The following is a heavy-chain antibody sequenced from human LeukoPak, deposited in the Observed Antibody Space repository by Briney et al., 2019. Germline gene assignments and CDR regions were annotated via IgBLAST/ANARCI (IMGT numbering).Heavy chain of an antibody. V-gene: IGHV4-61*02. CDR1: GDSISSGNYY. Sequence: SETLSLTCTVSGDSISSGNYYWSWIRQPAGRGLEWIGRIYISGTTTTTYNSSLKSRLTISIDTSKNQFSLRLSSVTAADTAVYYCARNSNMHYYYYYYMDVWGKGTTVTVSS. CDR3: ARNSNMHYYYYYYMDV. CDR2: IYISGTTTT. D-gene: IGHD4-23*01. J-gene: IGHJ6*03.